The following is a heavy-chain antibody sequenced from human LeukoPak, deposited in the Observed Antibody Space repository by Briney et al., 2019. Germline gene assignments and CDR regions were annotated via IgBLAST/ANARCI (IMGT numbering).Heavy chain of an antibody. J-gene: IGHJ4*02. CDR1: GYTFTDYG. V-gene: IGHV1-18*01. CDR2: ISTNKGNT. Sequence: ASVKVSCKTSGYTFTDYGISWVRQAPGQGLEWMGWISTNKGNTNYAQKVQGRVTMTTDTSTRTAYMELKSLRSDDTAVFFCARDSVLPGFPGHWGQGTLVTVSS. CDR3: ARDSVLPGFPGH. D-gene: IGHD3-9*01.